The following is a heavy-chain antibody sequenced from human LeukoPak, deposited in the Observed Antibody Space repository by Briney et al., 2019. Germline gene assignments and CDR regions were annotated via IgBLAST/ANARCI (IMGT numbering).Heavy chain of an antibody. Sequence: ASVKVSCKASGYTFTGYYMQWVRQAPGQGLEWMGRINPNSGGTNYAQKFQGRVTMTRDTSISTAYMEMSRVRSDDTAVYYCARGGSSDAFDIWGQGTMVTVSS. CDR2: INPNSGGT. V-gene: IGHV1-2*06. D-gene: IGHD2-2*01. J-gene: IGHJ3*02. CDR3: ARGGSSDAFDI. CDR1: GYTFTGYY.